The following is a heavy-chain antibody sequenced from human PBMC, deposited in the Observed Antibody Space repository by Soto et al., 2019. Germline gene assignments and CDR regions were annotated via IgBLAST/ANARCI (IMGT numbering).Heavy chain of an antibody. CDR1: GGTFSIYT. Sequence: ASVKVSCKASGGTFSIYTIIWVRQAPGQGLEWMGRIIPILGIANYAQKFQGRVTITADKSTSTAYMELSSLRSEDTAVYYCARDKRYSSSGKYYYYYYMDVWGKGTTVTVSS. CDR3: ARDKRYSSSGKYYYYYYMDV. CDR2: IIPILGIA. D-gene: IGHD6-6*01. V-gene: IGHV1-69*04. J-gene: IGHJ6*03.